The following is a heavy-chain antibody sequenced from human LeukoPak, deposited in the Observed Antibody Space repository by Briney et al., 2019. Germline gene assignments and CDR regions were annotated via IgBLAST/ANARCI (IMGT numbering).Heavy chain of an antibody. CDR1: GFTFSSYN. CDR3: AKYCSGATCSGY. J-gene: IGHJ4*02. Sequence: PGGSLRLSCAASGFTFSSYNMCWVRQAPGKGPEWVSGIKESGDITYYADSVKGRFTISRDNSKNTLYLQMNSLRAEDTAKYYCAKYCSGATCSGYWGQGTLVTVSS. CDR2: IKESGDIT. V-gene: IGHV3-23*01. D-gene: IGHD2-15*01.